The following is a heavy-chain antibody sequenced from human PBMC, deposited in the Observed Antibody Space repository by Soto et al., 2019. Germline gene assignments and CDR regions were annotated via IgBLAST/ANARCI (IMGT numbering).Heavy chain of an antibody. CDR1: GYKFTTFC. D-gene: IGHD2-15*01. Sequence: PGESLKISCKASGYKFTTFCLNWVLQTPWKGLEWLGRIDPTDSFTNYSPPFEGHVTISVDRSISTAYLQWNSLQASDTAIYYCARPASGGSRDAFDVWGQGTTVTVSS. CDR2: IDPTDSFT. V-gene: IGHV5-10-1*01. CDR3: ARPASGGSRDAFDV. J-gene: IGHJ3*01.